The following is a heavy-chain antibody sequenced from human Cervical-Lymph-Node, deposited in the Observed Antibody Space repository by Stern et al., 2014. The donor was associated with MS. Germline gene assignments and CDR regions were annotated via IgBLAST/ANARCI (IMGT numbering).Heavy chain of an antibody. CDR3: AAFHIGKEYDKDV. D-gene: IGHD2-21*01. J-gene: IGHJ6*02. Sequence: QVQLVESGGGVVQPGRSLRVSCAASGFIFSTYAMHWVRQAPGKGLEWVAGISYDGSNASYADSVKGRFTISRDNSQNMLYLQLNSLRTEDTAVYYCAAFHIGKEYDKDVWGQGTTVTVSS. V-gene: IGHV3-30*03. CDR1: GFIFSTYA. CDR2: ISYDGSNA.